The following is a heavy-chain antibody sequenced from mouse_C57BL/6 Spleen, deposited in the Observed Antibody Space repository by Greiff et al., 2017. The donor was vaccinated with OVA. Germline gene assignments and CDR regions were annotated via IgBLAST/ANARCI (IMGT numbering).Heavy chain of an antibody. CDR2: IYPGSGNT. CDR3: ASFYDYWFAY. J-gene: IGHJ3*01. CDR1: GYSFTSYY. Sequence: VQLQQSGPELVKPGASVKISCKAFGYSFTSYYIHWVKQRPGQGLEWIGWIYPGSGNTKYNEKFKGKATLTADTSSSTAYMQLSSLTSEDSAVYYCASFYDYWFAYWGQGTLVTVSA. D-gene: IGHD2-4*01. V-gene: IGHV1-66*01.